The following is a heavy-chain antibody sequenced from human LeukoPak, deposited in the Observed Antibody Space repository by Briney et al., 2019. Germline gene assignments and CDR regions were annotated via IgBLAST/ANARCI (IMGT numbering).Heavy chain of an antibody. CDR2: ISYDGSNK. CDR3: ARDPSRTSFDWLSHFDY. D-gene: IGHD3-9*01. J-gene: IGHJ4*02. V-gene: IGHV3-30*01. CDR1: GFTFSSYA. Sequence: GGSLRLSCAASGFTFSSYAMHWVRQAPGKGLEWVAVISYDGSNKYYADSVKGRFTISRDNSKNTLYLQMNSLRAEDTAVYYCARDPSRTSFDWLSHFDYWGQGTLVTVSS.